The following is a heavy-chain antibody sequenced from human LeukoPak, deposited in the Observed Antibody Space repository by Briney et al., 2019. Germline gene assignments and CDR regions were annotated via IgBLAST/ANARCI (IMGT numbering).Heavy chain of an antibody. CDR3: AADPGMLTSYFEY. J-gene: IGHJ4*02. CDR2: IVVSNGNT. Sequence: SVKLSCTASGFTFRNIAIQWVRQARGQHLEWIGWIVVSNGNTNYAQNFQERGPITRDMATNTVYMELSSLRSEDADVYYCAADPGMLTSYFEYWGRGVRVTVS. CDR1: GFTFRNIA. V-gene: IGHV1-58*02. D-gene: IGHD4/OR15-4a*01.